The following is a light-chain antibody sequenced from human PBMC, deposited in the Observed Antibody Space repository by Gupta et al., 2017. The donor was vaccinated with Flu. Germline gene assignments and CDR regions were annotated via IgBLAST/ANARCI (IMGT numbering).Light chain of an antibody. CDR1: QSISTY. CDR3: QQSYSTPYS. J-gene: IGKJ2*03. Sequence: DIQMTQSPSSLSASVGDRVTITCRASQSISTYLNWYQQKPGKAPKLLIYAASTLQSGVPSRFSGSGSGTEFTLTISSLQPEDFATYYCQQSYSTPYSFGQGTKLVIK. CDR2: AAS. V-gene: IGKV1-39*01.